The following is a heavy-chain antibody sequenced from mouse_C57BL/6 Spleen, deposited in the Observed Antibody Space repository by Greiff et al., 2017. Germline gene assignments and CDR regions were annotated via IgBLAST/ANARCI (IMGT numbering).Heavy chain of an antibody. CDR2: IYPRSGNT. CDR1: GYTFTNYG. CDR3: ARDIYYGSSYDYAMDY. Sequence: LVESGAELARPGASVKLSCKASGYTFTNYGISWVKQRTGQGLEWIGEIYPRSGNTYYNEKFKGKATLTADKSSSTAYMELRSLTSEDSAVYFCARDIYYGSSYDYAMDYWGQGTSVTVSS. V-gene: IGHV1-81*01. D-gene: IGHD1-1*01. J-gene: IGHJ4*01.